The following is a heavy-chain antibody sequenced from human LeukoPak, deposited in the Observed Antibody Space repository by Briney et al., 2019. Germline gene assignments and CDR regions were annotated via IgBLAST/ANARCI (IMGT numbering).Heavy chain of an antibody. V-gene: IGHV3-33*01. CDR2: IRYDGSNK. Sequence: GGSLRLSCAASGFTFSSYGMHWVRQAPGKGLEWVAVIRYDGSNKYYADSVKGRFTISRDNSKNTLYLQMNSLRAEDTAVYYCAREGVGAHVGGAFDIWGQGTMVTVSS. J-gene: IGHJ3*02. CDR1: GFTFSSYG. CDR3: AREGVGAHVGGAFDI. D-gene: IGHD1-26*01.